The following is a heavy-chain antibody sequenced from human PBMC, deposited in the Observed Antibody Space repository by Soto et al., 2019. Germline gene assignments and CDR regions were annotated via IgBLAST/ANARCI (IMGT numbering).Heavy chain of an antibody. CDR3: ARCPQPPDTADPYAVDV. J-gene: IGHJ6*02. Sequence: QVQLVQSGTEVKKPGASVKVSCKASGGTFSRSGFHWVRQAPGQGLEWMGMIVPSVDTTNYAQKFQARVTISADQFTSTVYMELRSLRSEDTAVSYCARCPQPPDTADPYAVDVWGPGTRVIVSS. CDR2: IVPSVDTT. CDR1: GGTFSRSG. D-gene: IGHD5-18*01. V-gene: IGHV1-69*18.